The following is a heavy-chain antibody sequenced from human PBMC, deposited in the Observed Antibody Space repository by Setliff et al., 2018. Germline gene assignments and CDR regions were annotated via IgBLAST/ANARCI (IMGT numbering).Heavy chain of an antibody. CDR2: ISPYSGES. CDR3: VRDAGWQYDDYAGVYFPH. Sequence: ASVKVSCKASGYTFTNYDINWVRQATGQGLEWMGWISPYSGESNYAQKFQDRLTVTADTSTKTTYMELRSLTSDDTAVYYCVRDAGWQYDDYAGVYFPHWGQGTLVTVSS. J-gene: IGHJ1*01. CDR1: GYTFTNYD. D-gene: IGHD4-17*01. V-gene: IGHV1-18*01.